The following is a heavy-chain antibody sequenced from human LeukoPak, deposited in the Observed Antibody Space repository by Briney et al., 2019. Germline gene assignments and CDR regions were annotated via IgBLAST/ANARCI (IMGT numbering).Heavy chain of an antibody. V-gene: IGHV3-74*01. Sequence: GGSLRLSCAASGFTFSSYWMHWVRQAPGKGLVWVSRINSDGSSTSYADSVKGRFAISRDNAKNTLYLQMNSLRAEDTAVYYCARSPTYYDILTGYYPAYYFDYWGQGTLVTVSS. D-gene: IGHD3-9*01. J-gene: IGHJ4*02. CDR3: ARSPTYYDILTGYYPAYYFDY. CDR1: GFTFSSYW. CDR2: INSDGSST.